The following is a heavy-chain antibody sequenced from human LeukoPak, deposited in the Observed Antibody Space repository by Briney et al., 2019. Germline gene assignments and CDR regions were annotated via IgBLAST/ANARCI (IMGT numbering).Heavy chain of an antibody. CDR3: ARAQQWLVTSSSCTDY. Sequence: GRSLRLSCAASGFTFSSYGMHWVRQAPGKGLEWVAVISYDGSNKYYADSVKGRFTISRDNSKNTLYLQMNSLRAEDTAVYYCARAQQWLVTSSSCTDYWGQGTLVTVSS. CDR1: GFTFSSYG. J-gene: IGHJ4*02. D-gene: IGHD6-19*01. V-gene: IGHV3-30*03. CDR2: ISYDGSNK.